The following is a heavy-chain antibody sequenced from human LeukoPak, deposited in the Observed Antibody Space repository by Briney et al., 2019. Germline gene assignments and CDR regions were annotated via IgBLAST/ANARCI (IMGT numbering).Heavy chain of an antibody. V-gene: IGHV3-23*01. D-gene: IGHD3-9*01. Sequence: GGTLRLSCAASGFTFSSYGMSWVRQAPGKGLEWVSAISGSGGSTYYADSVKGRFTISRDNSKNTLYLQMNSLRAEDTAVYYCARTYYDILTGYNPYFDYWGQGILVTVSS. CDR2: ISGSGGST. J-gene: IGHJ4*02. CDR3: ARTYYDILTGYNPYFDY. CDR1: GFTFSSYG.